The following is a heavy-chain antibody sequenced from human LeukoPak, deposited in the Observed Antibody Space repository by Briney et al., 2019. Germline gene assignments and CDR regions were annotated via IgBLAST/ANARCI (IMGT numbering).Heavy chain of an antibody. CDR1: GGSFSGYY. CDR3: ARGLIAADNWFDP. V-gene: IGHV4-34*01. CDR2: INHSGST. D-gene: IGHD6-13*01. J-gene: IGHJ5*02. Sequence: SETLSLTCAVYGGSFSGYYWSWIRQPPGKGLEWIGEINHSGSTNYNPPLKSRVTISVDTSKNQFSLKLSSVTAADTAVYYCARGLIAADNWFDPWGQGTLVTVSS.